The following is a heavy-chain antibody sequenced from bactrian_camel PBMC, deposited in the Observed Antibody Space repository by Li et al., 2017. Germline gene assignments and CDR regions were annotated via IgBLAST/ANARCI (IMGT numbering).Heavy chain of an antibody. V-gene: IGHV3-2*01. CDR2: IDTSSTDEDT. CDR3: ATDPSVWYVGGYNY. Sequence: HVQLVESGGGLVQPGGSLRLTCVTSGFTFSRYWMHWVRQAPGKGLESVATIDTSSTDEDTYYADSVKGRFTASRDNSKNTLYLSMNNLKPEDTSVYFCATDPSVWYVGGYNYLGQGTQVTVS. J-gene: IGHJ4*01. CDR1: GFTFSRYW. D-gene: IGHD6*01.